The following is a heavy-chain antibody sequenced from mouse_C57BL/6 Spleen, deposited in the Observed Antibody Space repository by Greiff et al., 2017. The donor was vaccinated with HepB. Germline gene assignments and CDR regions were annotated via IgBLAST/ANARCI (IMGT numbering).Heavy chain of an antibody. V-gene: IGHV1-53*01. J-gene: IGHJ2*01. Sequence: QVQLQQPGTELVKPGASVKLSCKASGYTFTSYWMHWVKQRPGQGLEWIGNINPSNGGTNYNEKFKSKATLTVDKSSSTAYMQLSSLTSEDSAVYYCARAVITTVVASGKFDYWGQGTTLTVSS. CDR3: ARAVITTVVASGKFDY. CDR1: GYTFTSYW. CDR2: INPSNGGT. D-gene: IGHD1-1*01.